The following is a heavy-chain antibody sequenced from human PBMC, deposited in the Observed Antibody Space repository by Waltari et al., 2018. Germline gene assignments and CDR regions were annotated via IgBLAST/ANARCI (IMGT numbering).Heavy chain of an antibody. J-gene: IGHJ6*02. CDR1: GFTVSSNY. D-gene: IGHD5-12*01. CDR2: IYGGGST. Sequence: EVQLVESGGGLIQPGGSLRLSCAASGFTVSSNYMSWVRQAPGKGLEWVSLIYGGGSTYYADSVKGRFTISRDNSKNTLYLQMNSLRAEDTAVYYCARVAGDGYSYYYYGMDVWGQGTTVTVSS. V-gene: IGHV3-53*01. CDR3: ARVAGDGYSYYYYGMDV.